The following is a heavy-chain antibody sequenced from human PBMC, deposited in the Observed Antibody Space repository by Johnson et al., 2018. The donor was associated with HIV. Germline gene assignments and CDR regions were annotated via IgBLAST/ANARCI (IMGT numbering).Heavy chain of an antibody. J-gene: IGHJ3*01. CDR2: INSDGSST. CDR1: GFAFRSYW. Sequence: VHLVESGGGLVQPGGSLRLSCAASGFAFRSYWMHWVRQAPGKGLEWVSRINSDGSSTSYADSVKGRFTISRENAKNSLYLQMNSMRVEDTAVYYCARDPITPYERGPDAFDVWGQGTVVTVSS. CDR3: ARDPITPYERGPDAFDV. V-gene: IGHV3-74*01. D-gene: IGHD2-21*01.